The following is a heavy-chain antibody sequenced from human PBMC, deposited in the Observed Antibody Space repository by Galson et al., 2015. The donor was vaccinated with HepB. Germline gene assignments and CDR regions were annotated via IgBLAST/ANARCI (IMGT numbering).Heavy chain of an antibody. D-gene: IGHD2-15*01. Sequence: SCKASGYTFSSYSITWVRQAPGQGLEWMGWISAYNRITNYAQHLQGRVTMTTDTSTSTAYMELRSLRFADTAVYYCARGALVVVVDATQNNWFDPWGQGTLVTVSS. V-gene: IGHV1-18*01. J-gene: IGHJ5*02. CDR1: GYTFSSYS. CDR2: ISAYNRIT. CDR3: ARGALVVVVDATQNNWFDP.